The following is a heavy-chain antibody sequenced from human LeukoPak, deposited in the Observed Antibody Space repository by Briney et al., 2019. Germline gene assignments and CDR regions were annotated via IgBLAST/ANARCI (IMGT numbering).Heavy chain of an antibody. Sequence: SQTLSLTCTVSGGSISSGGYYWSWIRQHPGKGLEWIGYIYYSGSTYYNPSLKSRVTISVDTSKNQFSLKLSSVTAADTAVYYCARGRITMIVVHPLDYWGQGTLVTVSS. J-gene: IGHJ4*02. CDR2: IYYSGST. CDR1: GGSISSGGYY. V-gene: IGHV4-31*03. CDR3: ARGRITMIVVHPLDY. D-gene: IGHD3-22*01.